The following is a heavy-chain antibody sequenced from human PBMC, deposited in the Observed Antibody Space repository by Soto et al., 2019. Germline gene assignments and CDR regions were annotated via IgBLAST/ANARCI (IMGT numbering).Heavy chain of an antibody. Sequence: GGSLRLSCAASGFTLGTYWMSWVRQAPGKGLEWVANIKQDGSEKNYVDSVKGRFTISRDNGKNSLYLQMNSLRAEDTAVYYCARTRSGSYSFDYWGQGTLVTVSS. CDR3: ARTRSGSYSFDY. D-gene: IGHD1-26*01. CDR2: IKQDGSEK. CDR1: GFTLGTYW. J-gene: IGHJ4*02. V-gene: IGHV3-7*05.